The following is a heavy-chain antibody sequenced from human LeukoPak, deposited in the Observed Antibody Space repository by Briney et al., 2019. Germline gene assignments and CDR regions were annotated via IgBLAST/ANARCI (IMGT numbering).Heavy chain of an antibody. CDR1: GFTFSSYS. V-gene: IGHV3-21*01. J-gene: IGHJ6*03. Sequence: PGGSLRLSCAASGFTFSSYSINWVRQAPGKGLEWVSSISSSSTYKYYADSVKGRFTVSRDNAKNSLYLQMNCLRAEDTAVYYCARDPFNTAMVTYYYMDVWGKGTTVTVSS. CDR2: ISSSSTYK. D-gene: IGHD5-18*01. CDR3: ARDPFNTAMVTYYYMDV.